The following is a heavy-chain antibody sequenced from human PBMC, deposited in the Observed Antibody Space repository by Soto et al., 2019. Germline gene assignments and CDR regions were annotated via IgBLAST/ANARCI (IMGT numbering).Heavy chain of an antibody. Sequence: GGSLRLSCAASGFTFDDYAMHWVRQAPGKGLEWVSGISWNSGSIGYADSVKGRFTISRDNAKNSLYLQMNSLRAEDTALYYCAKGFCSGGSCYSPDDAFDIWGQGTMVTVSS. V-gene: IGHV3-9*01. CDR2: ISWNSGSI. J-gene: IGHJ3*02. CDR3: AKGFCSGGSCYSPDDAFDI. CDR1: GFTFDDYA. D-gene: IGHD2-15*01.